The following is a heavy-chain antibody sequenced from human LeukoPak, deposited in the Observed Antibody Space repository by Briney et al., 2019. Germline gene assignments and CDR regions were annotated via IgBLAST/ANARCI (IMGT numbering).Heavy chain of an antibody. V-gene: IGHV3-74*01. CDR1: GFTFSSYW. Sequence: GGSLRLSCAASGFTFSSYWMHWVRQAPGKGLVWVSRIYNDGSRTSYADSVKGRFTISRDNAKSTLYLQMNSLRAEDTAVYYCAELGITMIGGVWGKGTTVTISS. D-gene: IGHD3-10*02. CDR2: IYNDGSRT. J-gene: IGHJ6*04. CDR3: AELGITMIGGV.